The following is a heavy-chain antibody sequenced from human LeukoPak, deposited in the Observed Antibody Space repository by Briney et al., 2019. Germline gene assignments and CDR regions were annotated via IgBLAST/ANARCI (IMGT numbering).Heavy chain of an antibody. CDR2: IRYDGSNK. D-gene: IGHD3-10*01. J-gene: IGHJ4*02. CDR1: GFTFSSYG. V-gene: IGHV3-30*02. Sequence: SGGSLRLSCAASGFTFSSYGMHWVRQAPGKGLEWVAFIRYDGSNKYYADSVKGRFTISRDNSKNTLYLQMNSLRAEDTAVYYCVKSPFGSGGYYLDYWGQGTLVTVSS. CDR3: VKSPFGSGGYYLDY.